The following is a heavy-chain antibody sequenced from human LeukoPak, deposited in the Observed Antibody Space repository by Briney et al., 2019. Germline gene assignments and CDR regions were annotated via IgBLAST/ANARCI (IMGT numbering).Heavy chain of an antibody. D-gene: IGHD2-8*01. Sequence: GGSLRLSCAASVCTFSGYGMHWVRQAPGKRLEWVAFIQNDGSKQYYADSVKGRFTISRDNSKNTLYLQMNDLRTEDTALSYCARELYLWTFEYWGQGILLTVSS. V-gene: IGHV3-30*02. CDR3: ARELYLWTFEY. CDR1: VCTFSGYG. CDR2: IQNDGSKQ. J-gene: IGHJ4*02.